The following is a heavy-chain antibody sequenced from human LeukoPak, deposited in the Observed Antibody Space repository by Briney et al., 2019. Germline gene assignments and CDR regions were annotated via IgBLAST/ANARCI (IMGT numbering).Heavy chain of an antibody. D-gene: IGHD4-17*01. CDR2: MNPNSGNT. CDR3: ARGYYGDYVYDY. J-gene: IGHJ4*02. V-gene: IGHV1-8*02. CDR1: GYTFTSYD. Sequence: GASVKVSCKASGYTFTSYDINWVRQATGQGLEWMGWMNPNSGNTGYAQKFQGRVTMTRDTSISTAYMELSSLRSEDTAVYYCARGYYGDYVYDYWGQGTLVTVSS.